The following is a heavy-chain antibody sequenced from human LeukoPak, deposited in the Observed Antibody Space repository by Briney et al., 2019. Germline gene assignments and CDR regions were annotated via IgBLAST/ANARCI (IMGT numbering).Heavy chain of an antibody. Sequence: SETLSLTCAVYGGSFSGYYWSWIRQPPGKGLEWIGEINHSGSTNYNPSLKSRVTISVDTSKNQFSLKLSSVTAADTAVYYCAREPNYYESPDYWGQGTLVTVSS. CDR3: AREPNYYESPDY. CDR1: GGSFSGYY. D-gene: IGHD3-22*01. CDR2: INHSGST. V-gene: IGHV4-34*01. J-gene: IGHJ4*02.